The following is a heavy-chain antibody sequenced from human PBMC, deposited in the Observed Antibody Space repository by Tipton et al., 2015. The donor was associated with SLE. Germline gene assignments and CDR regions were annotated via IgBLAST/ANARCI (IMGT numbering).Heavy chain of an antibody. CDR3: AKERYSSASPYSYYGMDV. J-gene: IGHJ6*02. CDR2: ITGDGGST. D-gene: IGHD6-19*01. Sequence: SLRLSCAASGFTFDDYNMHWVRQRPGKGLEGVSVITGDGGSTYYADSVKGRFTISRDNSKSSLFVEMNSLRPEDTALYYCAKERYSSASPYSYYGMDVWGQGTTVTVSS. CDR1: GFTFDDYN. V-gene: IGHV3-43*01.